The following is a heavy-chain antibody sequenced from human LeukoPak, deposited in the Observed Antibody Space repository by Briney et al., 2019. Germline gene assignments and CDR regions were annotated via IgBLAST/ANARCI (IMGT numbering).Heavy chain of an antibody. D-gene: IGHD3-10*01. Sequence: GGSLRLSCAASGFNFDDYTMHWVRQPPGKGLEWVSLVNWDGDKSYYADSVRGRFTTSRDNSKNSLYLQMNSLRLEDTALYYCAKGSTLYPYGMDVWGQGTTVTVSS. CDR2: VNWDGDKS. V-gene: IGHV3-43*01. CDR3: AKGSTLYPYGMDV. CDR1: GFNFDDYT. J-gene: IGHJ6*02.